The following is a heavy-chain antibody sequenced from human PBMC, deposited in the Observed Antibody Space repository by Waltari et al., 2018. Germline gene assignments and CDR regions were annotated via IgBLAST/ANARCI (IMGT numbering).Heavy chain of an antibody. Sequence: EVQLVESGGGLVQPGGSLRLSCAASGFTFSSYWMSWVRQAPGKGREWVANIKQDGSEKYYVDSVKGRFTISRDNAKNSLYLQMNSLRAEDTAVYYCAREHSSSWYERILDYGMDVWGQGTTVTVSS. CDR3: AREHSSSWYERILDYGMDV. CDR1: GFTFSSYW. J-gene: IGHJ6*02. V-gene: IGHV3-7*01. CDR2: IKQDGSEK. D-gene: IGHD6-13*01.